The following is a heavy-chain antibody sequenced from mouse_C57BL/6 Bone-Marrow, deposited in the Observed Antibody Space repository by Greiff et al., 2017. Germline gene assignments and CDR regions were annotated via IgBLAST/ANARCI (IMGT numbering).Heavy chain of an antibody. D-gene: IGHD1-1*01. V-gene: IGHV3-6*01. J-gene: IGHJ4*01. CDR2: ISYDGSN. Sequence: EVKLVESGPGLVKPSQSLSLTCSVTGYSITSGYYWNWIRQFPGNKLEWMGYISYDGSNNCNPSLKNRISITRDTSKNQFFLKLNSVTTEDTATYYCARRGFYGSSHYAMDYWGQGTSVTVSS. CDR3: ARRGFYGSSHYAMDY. CDR1: GYSITSGYY.